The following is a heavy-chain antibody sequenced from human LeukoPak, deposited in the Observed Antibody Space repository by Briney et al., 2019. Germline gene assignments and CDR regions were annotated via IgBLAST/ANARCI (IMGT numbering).Heavy chain of an antibody. J-gene: IGHJ4*02. V-gene: IGHV3-30*02. Sequence: GGSLRLSCAASGFTFSSYGMHWVRQAPGKGLEWVAFIRYDGSNKYYADSVKGRFTISRDNSKNTLYLQMNSLRAEDTAVYYCAPEKRTYYYDSSGYSLGYWGQGTLVTVSS. CDR2: IRYDGSNK. CDR1: GFTFSSYG. CDR3: APEKRTYYYDSSGYSLGY. D-gene: IGHD3-22*01.